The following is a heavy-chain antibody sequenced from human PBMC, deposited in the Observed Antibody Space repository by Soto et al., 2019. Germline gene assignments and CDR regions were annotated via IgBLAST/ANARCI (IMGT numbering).Heavy chain of an antibody. V-gene: IGHV3-33*01. J-gene: IGHJ4*02. CDR2: IWYDGSNK. CDR3: ARDTLGGELLVFGY. Sequence: QVQLVESGGGVVQPGRSLRLSCAASGFTFSSYGMHWVRQAPGKGLEWVAVIWYDGSNKYYADSVKGRFTISRDNSKNTLYLQMNSLRAEDTAVYYCARDTLGGELLVFGYWGQGTLVTVSS. CDR1: GFTFSSYG. D-gene: IGHD1-26*01.